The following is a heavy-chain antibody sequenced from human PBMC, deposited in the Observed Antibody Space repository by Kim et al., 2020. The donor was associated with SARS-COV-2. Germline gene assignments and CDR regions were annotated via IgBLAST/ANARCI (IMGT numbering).Heavy chain of an antibody. J-gene: IGHJ6*02. V-gene: IGHV3-66*01. D-gene: IGHD3-10*01. CDR3: ARERGYGSGSQYYYYGMDV. Sequence: KGRFTISRDNSKNWLYLQMNSLRAEDTAVYYCARERGYGSGSQYYYYGMDVWGQGTTVTVSS.